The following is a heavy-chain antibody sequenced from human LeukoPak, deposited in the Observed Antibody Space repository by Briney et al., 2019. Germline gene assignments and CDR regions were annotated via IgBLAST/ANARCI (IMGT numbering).Heavy chain of an antibody. V-gene: IGHV3-7*03. J-gene: IGHJ4*02. CDR1: GFTFSSYW. CDR2: IKQDGSEK. D-gene: IGHD6-13*01. Sequence: PGGSLRLSCAASGFTFSSYWMTWVRQAPGKGLEWVADIKQDGSEKYYVDSVKGRFTISRDNSKNTLYLQMNSLRAEDTAVYYCAELFRAIAAAGQDFDYWGQGTLVTVSS. CDR3: AELFRAIAAAGQDFDY.